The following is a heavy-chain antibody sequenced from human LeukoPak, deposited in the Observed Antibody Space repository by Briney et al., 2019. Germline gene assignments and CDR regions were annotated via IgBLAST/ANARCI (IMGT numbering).Heavy chain of an antibody. D-gene: IGHD3-10*01. Sequence: PSGTLSLTCAVSGGSISSSNWWSWVRQPPGKGLEWIGEIYHSGSTNYNPSLKSRVTISVDTSKNQFSLKLSSVTAADTAVYYCARDSTMVRGNWFDPWGQGTLVTVSS. CDR3: ARDSTMVRGNWFDP. V-gene: IGHV4-4*02. J-gene: IGHJ5*02. CDR1: GGSISSSNW. CDR2: IYHSGST.